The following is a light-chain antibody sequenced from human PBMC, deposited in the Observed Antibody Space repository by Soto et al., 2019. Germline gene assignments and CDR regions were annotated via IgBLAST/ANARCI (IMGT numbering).Light chain of an antibody. V-gene: IGLV7-43*01. CDR2: NTN. J-gene: IGLJ3*02. Sequence: QAVVTQEPSLTVSPGGTVTLTCASSNGAVTTHHHPNWFQQKPGQAPRALIYNTNNKQSWTPARFSGSLLGGKAALTLSNVQPEDEADYYCLLFYDGAPRVFGGGTKLTVL. CDR1: NGAVTTHHH. CDR3: LLFYDGAPRV.